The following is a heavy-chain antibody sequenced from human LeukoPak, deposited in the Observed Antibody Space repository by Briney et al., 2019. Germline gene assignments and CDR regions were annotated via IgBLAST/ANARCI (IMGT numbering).Heavy chain of an antibody. D-gene: IGHD3-3*01. Sequence: SETLSLTCTVSGGSISSSSYYWGWIRQPPGKGLEWIGSIYYSGSTYYNPSLKSRVTISVDTSKNQFSLKLSSVTAADTAVYYCARANYDFWSDLDDAFDIWGQGTMVTVSS. V-gene: IGHV4-39*01. J-gene: IGHJ3*02. CDR3: ARANYDFWSDLDDAFDI. CDR2: IYYSGST. CDR1: GGSISSSSYY.